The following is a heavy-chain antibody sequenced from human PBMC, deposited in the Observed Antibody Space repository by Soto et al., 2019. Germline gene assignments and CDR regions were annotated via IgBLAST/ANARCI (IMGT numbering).Heavy chain of an antibody. D-gene: IGHD3-16*01. V-gene: IGHV1-46*02. Sequence: QVQLVQSGAEVKEPGASVRVSCKASGYTFQNYHMHWVRQAPGQGLEWMGIIHPSGETTTYAQKFQGRLAMTRDTSMRTAYMELSSLTSEDTAVYYCARDLWGSWTVDYWGQGTPVTVSS. J-gene: IGHJ4*02. CDR1: GYTFQNYH. CDR2: IHPSGETT. CDR3: ARDLWGSWTVDY.